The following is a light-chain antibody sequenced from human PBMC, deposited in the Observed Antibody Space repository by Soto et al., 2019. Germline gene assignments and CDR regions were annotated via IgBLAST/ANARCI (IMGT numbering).Light chain of an antibody. V-gene: IGKV3-15*01. CDR2: GAS. CDR3: QQHNSWL. CDR1: QSLSSD. Sequence: EKVMTQSPATLSLSQGERATLSCRASQSLSSDLAWYQQKPGQAPRLLIYGASTRATGIPARFSGSGSGTEFTLTISSLQSEDFAVYYCQQHNSWLFGGGTKVEIK. J-gene: IGKJ4*01.